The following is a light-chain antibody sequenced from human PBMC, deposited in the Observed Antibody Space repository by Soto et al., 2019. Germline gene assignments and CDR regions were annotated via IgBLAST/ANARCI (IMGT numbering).Light chain of an antibody. CDR2: GAA. Sequence: ITRFSTTMIQSPGDRATLSCRASQSVSSNLSWYQQKPGQAPRLLIYGAATRATGIPGRLSGSGYGTEFTLTISSMQSEDCAVYYFQQGLTFGLGTKVEI. J-gene: IGKJ4*01. CDR1: QSVSSN. V-gene: IGKV3-15*01. CDR3: QQGLT.